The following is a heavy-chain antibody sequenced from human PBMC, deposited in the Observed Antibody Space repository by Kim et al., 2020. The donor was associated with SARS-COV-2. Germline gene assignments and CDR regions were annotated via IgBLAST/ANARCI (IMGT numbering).Heavy chain of an antibody. D-gene: IGHD1-26*01. J-gene: IGHJ4*02. Sequence: GGSLRLSCAASGFTFSDYYMDWVRQAPGKTLEWVGRTRNKASNYAAEYAPSVKGRFTISRDESKNSLFLQIHSLQIEDTAVYYRSRDTGGSYDYWGPGTLVTVSS. CDR2: TRNKASNYAA. CDR1: GFTFSDYY. V-gene: IGHV3-72*01. CDR3: SRDTGGSYDY.